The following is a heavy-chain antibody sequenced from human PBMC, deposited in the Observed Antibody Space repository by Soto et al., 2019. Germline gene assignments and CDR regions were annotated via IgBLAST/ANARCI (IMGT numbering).Heavy chain of an antibody. CDR3: VRSSIEPRIFMYPFDC. J-gene: IGHJ4*02. V-gene: IGHV4-34*01. CDR1: GGSFRGFY. CDR2: INHSGST. D-gene: IGHD6-6*01. Sequence: PSETLSLTCAVSGGSFRGFYWTWLRQTPGKGLEWIGDINHSGSTNYNPSLKSRVTMSVDTSQSQFSLRLNSVTAADTAVYFCVRSSIEPRIFMYPFDCWGLGTLVT.